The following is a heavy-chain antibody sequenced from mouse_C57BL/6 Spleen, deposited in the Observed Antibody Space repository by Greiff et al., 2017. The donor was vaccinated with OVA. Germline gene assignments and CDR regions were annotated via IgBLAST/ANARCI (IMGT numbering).Heavy chain of an antibody. CDR1: GFSLTSYG. J-gene: IGHJ2*01. CDR3: ARNTGTEYYFDY. V-gene: IGHV2-2*01. D-gene: IGHD4-1*01. Sequence: QVQLKQSGPGLVQPSQSLSITCTVSGFSLTSYGVHWVRQSPGKGLEWLGVIWSGGSTDYNAAFISRLSISKDNSKSQVFFKMNSLQADDTAIYYCARNTGTEYYFDYWGQGTTLTVSS. CDR2: IWSGGST.